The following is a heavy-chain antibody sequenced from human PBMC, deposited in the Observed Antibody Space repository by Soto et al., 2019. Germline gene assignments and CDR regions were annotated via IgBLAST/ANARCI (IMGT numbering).Heavy chain of an antibody. D-gene: IGHD3-10*01. CDR1: VGSISSSSYD. CDR3: ARHILEVGRVLWFGDPNRGAFDI. J-gene: IGHJ3*02. CDR2: IYYSERT. Sequence: SEALSLPCTVSVGSISSSSYDWCWIPQHPGKGLDWIGSIYYSERTYYNPSLKSRVTISVDTSKNQFSLKLSSVTAADTAVYYCARHILEVGRVLWFGDPNRGAFDIWGQGTMVTV. V-gene: IGHV4-39*01.